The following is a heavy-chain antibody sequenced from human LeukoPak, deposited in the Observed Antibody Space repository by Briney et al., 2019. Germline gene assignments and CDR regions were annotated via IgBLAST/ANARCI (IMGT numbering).Heavy chain of an antibody. CDR3: ARTPLDSNYYRYHYYMDV. V-gene: IGHV4-39*07. CDR1: GGSISSSIYY. Sequence: KASETLSLTCIVSGGSISSSIYYWAWVRRPPGKGLEWIGTVFYNGATQYSPARRSRVAISTDTATNQSSLKLSSVTAADTAVYYCARTPLDSNYYRYHYYMDVWGKGTTVTVSS. CDR2: VFYNGAT. D-gene: IGHD4-11*01. J-gene: IGHJ6*03.